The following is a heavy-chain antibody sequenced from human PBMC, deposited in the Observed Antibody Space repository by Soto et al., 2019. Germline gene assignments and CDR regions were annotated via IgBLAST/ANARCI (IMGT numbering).Heavy chain of an antibody. Sequence: NPSETLSLTCTVSGGSISSGGYYWSWIRQHPGKGLEWIGYIYYSGSTYYNPSHKSRVTISVDTSKNQFSLKLNSVTAADTAVYYCARDRPPGYYYGMDIWGQGTMVTVSS. V-gene: IGHV4-31*03. D-gene: IGHD6-6*01. J-gene: IGHJ6*02. CDR3: ARDRPPGYYYGMDI. CDR2: IYYSGST. CDR1: GGSISSGGYY.